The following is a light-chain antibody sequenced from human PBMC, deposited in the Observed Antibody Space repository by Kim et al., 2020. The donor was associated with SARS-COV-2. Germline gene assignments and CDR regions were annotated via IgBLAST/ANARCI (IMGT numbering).Light chain of an antibody. Sequence: SPGQSATHPSRSSQSVSRDWGWYQQNPGQAPRLLIYDASNRATGTPARFSGSGSATDFTLTISNLEPEDFAVYYCQQRSDWRLTFGGGTKVDIK. J-gene: IGKJ4*01. CDR1: QSVSRD. CDR3: QQRSDWRLT. CDR2: DAS. V-gene: IGKV3-11*01.